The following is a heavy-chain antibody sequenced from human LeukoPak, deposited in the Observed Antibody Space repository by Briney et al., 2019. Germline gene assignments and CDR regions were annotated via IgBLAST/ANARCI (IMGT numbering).Heavy chain of an antibody. V-gene: IGHV4-39*07. CDR2: IYYSGST. Sequence: PSETLSLTCTVSGGSISSSSYYWGWIRQPPGKGLEWIGSIYYSGSTYYNPSLKSRVTISVDMSKNQFSLKLSSVTAADTAVYYCAREDVDIVGATRGIDYWGQGTLVTVSS. CDR3: AREDVDIVGATRGIDY. D-gene: IGHD1-26*01. J-gene: IGHJ4*02. CDR1: GGSISSSSYY.